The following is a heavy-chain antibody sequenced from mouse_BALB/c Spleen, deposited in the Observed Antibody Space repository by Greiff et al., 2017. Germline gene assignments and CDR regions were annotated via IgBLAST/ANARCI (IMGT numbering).Heavy chain of an antibody. V-gene: IGHV3-2*02. D-gene: IGHD4-1*01. CDR2: ISYSGST. Sequence: ESGPGLVKPSQSLSLTCTVTGYSITSDYAWNWIRQFPGNQLEWMGYISYSGSTSYNPSLKSRISITRDTSKNQFFLQLNSVTTEDTATYYCARFWDLAWFAYWGQGTLVTVSA. CDR1: GYSITSDYA. CDR3: ARFWDLAWFAY. J-gene: IGHJ3*01.